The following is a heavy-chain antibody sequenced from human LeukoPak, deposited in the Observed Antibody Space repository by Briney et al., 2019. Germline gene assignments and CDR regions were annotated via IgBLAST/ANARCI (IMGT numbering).Heavy chain of an antibody. CDR2: IYHSVST. CDR3: ASSLGGSGQEDSFDY. D-gene: IGHD3-10*01. J-gene: IGHJ4*02. V-gene: IGHV4-4*02. CDR1: GGSISSSNW. Sequence: SETLSLTCAVSGGSISSSNWWSWVRQPPGKGLEWIGEIYHSVSTNYNPSLKSRVTISVDKSKNQFSLKLSSVTAADTAVYYCASSLGGSGQEDSFDYWGQGTLVTVSS.